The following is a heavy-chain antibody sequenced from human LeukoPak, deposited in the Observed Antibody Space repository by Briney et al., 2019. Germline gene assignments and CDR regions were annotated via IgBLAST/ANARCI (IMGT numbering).Heavy chain of an antibody. CDR3: ARGEYDPSGYYSGFQY. V-gene: IGHV4-59*01. D-gene: IGHD3-22*01. J-gene: IGHJ1*01. CDR2: IYNSGST. CDR1: GGSISSYY. Sequence: SETLSLTCTVSGGSISSYYWSWIRQPPGKGLEWIGYIYNSGSTNYNPSLKSRVTISVDTSKNQFSLKLNSVTAAGTAVYYCARGEYDPSGYYSGFQYWGQGTLVTVSS.